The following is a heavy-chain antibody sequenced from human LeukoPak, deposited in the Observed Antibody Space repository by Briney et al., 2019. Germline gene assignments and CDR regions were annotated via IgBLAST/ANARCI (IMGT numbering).Heavy chain of an antibody. J-gene: IGHJ5*02. D-gene: IGHD2-15*01. V-gene: IGHV4-59*01. Sequence: SVTLSLTCTVSGGSISSYYWSWIRQPPGKGLEWMGDIYYSGSTKYNPSLKSRVTISVDTSNNQFSLKLNSVTAADPAIYYCTRGSRYRSSGSCYGWFDPWGQGTLVTVSS. CDR3: TRGSRYRSSGSCYGWFDP. CDR1: GGSISSYY. CDR2: IYYSGST.